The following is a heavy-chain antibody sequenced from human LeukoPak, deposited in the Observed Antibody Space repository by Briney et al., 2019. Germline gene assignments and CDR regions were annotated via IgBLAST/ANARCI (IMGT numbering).Heavy chain of an antibody. V-gene: IGHV3-23*01. Sequence: GRSLRLSCAASGFTFSSYAMSWVRQAPGQGLEWDSAISGSGGSTYYADSVKGRFTISRDNSKNPLYLQMTSLRAEDTAVYFCAKENGITMIVVPWGQGTLVTVSS. CDR3: AKENGITMIVVP. CDR2: ISGSGGST. J-gene: IGHJ5*02. D-gene: IGHD3-22*01. CDR1: GFTFSSYA.